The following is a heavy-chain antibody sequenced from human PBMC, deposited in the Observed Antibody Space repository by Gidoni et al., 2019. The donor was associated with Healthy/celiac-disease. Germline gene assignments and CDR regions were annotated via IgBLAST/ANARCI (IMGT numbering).Heavy chain of an antibody. CDR3: AREYFTYCGGDCSYFDY. D-gene: IGHD2-21*01. CDR1: GFTFSSYG. J-gene: IGHJ4*02. Sequence: QVQLVESGGGVVQPGRSLRLSCAASGFTFSSYGMHWVRQAPGKGLEWLAVIWYDGGNKYYADSVKGRFTISRDNSKNTLYLQMNSLRAEDTAVYYCAREYFTYCGGDCSYFDYWGQGTLVTVSS. CDR2: IWYDGGNK. V-gene: IGHV3-33*01.